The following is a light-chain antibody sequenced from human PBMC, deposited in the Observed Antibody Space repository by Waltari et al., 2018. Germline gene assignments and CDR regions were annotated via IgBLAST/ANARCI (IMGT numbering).Light chain of an antibody. CDR3: QQRGNWPT. J-gene: IGKJ4*01. V-gene: IGKV3-11*01. Sequence: EIVLTQSPATLSLSPGERATLSCRASQSVSNYLAWYQQKPGQAPRLLIYNASNRATGIPARCSGSGSGTDFTLTISSLEPEDFAVYYCQQRGNWPTFGGGTKVEIK. CDR1: QSVSNY. CDR2: NAS.